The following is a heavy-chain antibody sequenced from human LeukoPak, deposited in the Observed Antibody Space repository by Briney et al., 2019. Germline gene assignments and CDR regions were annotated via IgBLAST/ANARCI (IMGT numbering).Heavy chain of an antibody. D-gene: IGHD6-13*01. CDR2: IWYDGSNK. V-gene: IGHV3-33*01. CDR1: GFTLSSYG. CDR3: ARGLYSSSWDAFDI. Sequence: GGSLRLSCAASGFTLSSYGMHWVRQAPGKGLEWVAVIWYDGSNKYYADSVKGRFTISRDNSKNTLYLQMNSLRAEDTAVYYCARGLYSSSWDAFDIWGQGTMVTVSS. J-gene: IGHJ3*02.